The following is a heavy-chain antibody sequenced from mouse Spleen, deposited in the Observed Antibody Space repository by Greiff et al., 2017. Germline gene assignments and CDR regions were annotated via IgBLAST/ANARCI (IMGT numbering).Heavy chain of an antibody. Sequence: QVQLQQSGAELVRPGASVTLSCKASGYTFTDYEMHWVKQTPVHGLEWIGAIDPETGGTAYNQKFKGKAILTADKSSSTAYMELRSLTSEDSAVYYCTRDYGNWNYYAMDYWGQGTSVTVSS. CDR1: GYTFTDYE. J-gene: IGHJ4*01. V-gene: IGHV1-15*01. CDR3: TRDYGNWNYYAMDY. D-gene: IGHD2-1*01. CDR2: IDPETGGT.